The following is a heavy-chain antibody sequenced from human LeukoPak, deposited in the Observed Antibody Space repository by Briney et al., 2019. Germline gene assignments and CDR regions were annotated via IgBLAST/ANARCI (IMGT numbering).Heavy chain of an antibody. CDR1: GGSFSGYY. Sequence: SETLSLTCGVYGGSFSGYYWTWIRQPPGKGLEWIGEINHSGSTNYIPSLTSRVTMSLDTSKNQFSLKLTSVTAADTAVYYCAGGATPGVFWGQGTLVTVSS. D-gene: IGHD3-10*01. CDR3: AGGATPGVF. J-gene: IGHJ4*02. CDR2: INHSGST. V-gene: IGHV4-34*01.